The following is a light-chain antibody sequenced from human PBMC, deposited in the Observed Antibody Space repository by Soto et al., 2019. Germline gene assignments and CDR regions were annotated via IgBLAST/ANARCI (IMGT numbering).Light chain of an antibody. Sequence: DIVMTQSPLSLPVTPGEPASISCRSSQSVLHSNGYNYLDWYLQKPGQSQQLLIYWGSNRASGVPDRFSGSGSGTDFTLQISRVEAEDVGVYYCMQALQTPPYTFGQGTKLEIK. CDR3: MQALQTPPYT. V-gene: IGKV2-28*01. CDR1: QSVLHSNGYNY. J-gene: IGKJ2*01. CDR2: WGS.